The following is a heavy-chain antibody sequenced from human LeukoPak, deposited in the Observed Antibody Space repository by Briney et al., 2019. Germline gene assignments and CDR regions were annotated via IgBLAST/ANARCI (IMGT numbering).Heavy chain of an antibody. V-gene: IGHV3-30*18. Sequence: GGSLRLSCAASGFTFSSYGMHWVRQAPGKGLGWVVVISYDGSNKYYADSVKGRFTISRDNSKNTLYLQMNSLRAEDTAVYYCAKGWDFDYWGQGTLVTVSS. CDR3: AKGWDFDY. J-gene: IGHJ4*02. CDR2: ISYDGSNK. CDR1: GFTFSSYG. D-gene: IGHD6-13*01.